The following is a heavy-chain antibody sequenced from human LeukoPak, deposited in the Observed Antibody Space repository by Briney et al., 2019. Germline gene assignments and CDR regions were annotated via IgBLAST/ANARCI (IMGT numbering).Heavy chain of an antibody. CDR3: ARDKTYYDSSGYYHY. V-gene: IGHV1-2*02. CDR2: INPNSGGT. J-gene: IGHJ4*02. CDR1: GYTFTGHY. D-gene: IGHD3-22*01. Sequence: ASVKVSCKASGYTFTGHYMHWVRQAPGQGLEWMGWINPNSGGTNYAQKFQGRVTMTRDTSISTAYMELSRLRSDDTAVYYCARDKTYYDSSGYYHYWGQGTLVTVSS.